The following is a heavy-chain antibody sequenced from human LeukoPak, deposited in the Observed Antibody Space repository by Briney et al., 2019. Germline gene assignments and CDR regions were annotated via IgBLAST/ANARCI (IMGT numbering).Heavy chain of an antibody. V-gene: IGHV4-34*01. CDR2: IYYGGST. J-gene: IGHJ1*01. CDR1: GGSFSGYY. CDR3: ARLKYHYDSSGYRAEYFQH. D-gene: IGHD3-22*01. Sequence: SETLSLTCAVYGGSFSGYYWSWIRQPPGKGLGWIGSIYYGGSTYYNPSLKSRVTISVYTSKNQFSLKLSSVTAADTAVYYCARLKYHYDSSGYRAEYFQHWGQGTLVTVSS.